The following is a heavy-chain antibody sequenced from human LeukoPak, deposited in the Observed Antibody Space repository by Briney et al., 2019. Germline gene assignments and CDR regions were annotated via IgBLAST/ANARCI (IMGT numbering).Heavy chain of an antibody. D-gene: IGHD6-19*01. Sequence: GGSLRLSCAASGFTVSSNSMSWVRQAPGKGLEWVSLLYSDGSTYYADSVKGRFTISRDDSKKTLYLQINSLRADDTAVYYCASAYSSGWSFDYWGQGTLVTVSS. J-gene: IGHJ4*02. V-gene: IGHV3-66*01. CDR2: LYSDGST. CDR3: ASAYSSGWSFDY. CDR1: GFTVSSNS.